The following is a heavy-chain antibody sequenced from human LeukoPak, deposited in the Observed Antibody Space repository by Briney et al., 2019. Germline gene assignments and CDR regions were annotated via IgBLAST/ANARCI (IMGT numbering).Heavy chain of an antibody. Sequence: ASVKVSCKASGYTFTSYGISWVRQAPGQGLEWMGWINPNSGGTNYAQKFQGWVTMTRDTSISTAYMELSRLRSDDTAVYYCARDRGGYSGYEIDYWGQGTLVTVSS. D-gene: IGHD5-12*01. V-gene: IGHV1-2*04. CDR2: INPNSGGT. CDR3: ARDRGGYSGYEIDY. J-gene: IGHJ4*02. CDR1: GYTFTSYG.